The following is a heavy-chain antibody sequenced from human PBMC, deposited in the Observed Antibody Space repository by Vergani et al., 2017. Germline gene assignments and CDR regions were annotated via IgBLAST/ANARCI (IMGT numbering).Heavy chain of an antibody. J-gene: IGHJ6*02. CDR1: GYTFTSYA. CDR2: INAGNGNT. CDR3: AGDCEADIVNRYYYGMDV. D-gene: IGHD2-15*01. Sequence: QVQLVQSGAEVKKPGASVKVSCKASGYTFTSYAMHWVRQAPGQRLEWMGWINAGNGNTKYSQKFQGRVTITRDTSASTAYMELSSLRSEDTAVYYCAGDCEADIVNRYYYGMDVWGQGTTVTVSS. V-gene: IGHV1-3*01.